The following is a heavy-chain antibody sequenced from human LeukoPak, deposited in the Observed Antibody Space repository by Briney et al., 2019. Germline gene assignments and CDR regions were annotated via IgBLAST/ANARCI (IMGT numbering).Heavy chain of an antibody. V-gene: IGHV4-59*01. CDR3: ARGTNFDY. CDR1: GGSISSYY. CDR2: IYYSGST. Sequence: SETLSLTCTVSGGSISSYYWSWIRQPPGKGLEWIGYIYYSGSTNYNPSLKSRVTISVDTSKNQFSLKLSSVTAADTAVYYCARGTNFDYWGRGTLVTVSS. J-gene: IGHJ4*02.